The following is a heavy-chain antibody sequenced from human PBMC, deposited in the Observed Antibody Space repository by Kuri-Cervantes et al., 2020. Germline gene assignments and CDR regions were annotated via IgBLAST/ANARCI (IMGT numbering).Heavy chain of an antibody. J-gene: IGHJ6*03. CDR1: GFTFSRFD. Sequence: GGSLRLSCAASGFTFSRFDMYWVRQAPGRGLEWVALISSDGRLKNYADPVKGRFTISRDNSKHTVYLQMNSLRAEDTAVYYCARDRAAAGTVYYYYYMDVWGKGTTVTVSS. CDR2: ISSDGRLK. V-gene: IGHV3-30*04. CDR3: ARDRAAAGTVYYYYYMDV. D-gene: IGHD6-13*01.